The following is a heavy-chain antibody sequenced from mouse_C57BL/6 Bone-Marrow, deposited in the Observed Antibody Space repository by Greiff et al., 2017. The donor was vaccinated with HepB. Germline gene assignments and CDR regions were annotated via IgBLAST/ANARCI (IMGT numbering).Heavy chain of an antibody. D-gene: IGHD1-1*01. J-gene: IGHJ4*01. V-gene: IGHV1-52*01. Sequence: QVHVKQPGAELVRPGSSVKLSCKASGYTFTSYWMHWVKQRPIQGLEWIGNIDPSDSETHYNQKFKDKATLTVDKSSSTAYMQLSSLTSEDSAVYYCARRYGSSYDYAMDYWGQGTSVTVSS. CDR1: GYTFTSYW. CDR3: ARRYGSSYDYAMDY. CDR2: IDPSDSET.